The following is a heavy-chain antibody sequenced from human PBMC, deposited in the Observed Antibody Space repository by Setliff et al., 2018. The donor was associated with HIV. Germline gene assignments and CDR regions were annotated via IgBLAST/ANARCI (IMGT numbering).Heavy chain of an antibody. D-gene: IGHD5-12*01. CDR3: ARSPERGYDSDWFDP. CDR2: IYYSGST. CDR1: GASISSHY. J-gene: IGHJ5*02. V-gene: IGHV4-59*11. Sequence: PSETLSLTCTVSGASISSHYWSWIRQPPGKGLEWIGYIYYSGSTNYNPSLKSRVTISVDTSKKRFSLKLRSVTAADTAVYYCARSPERGYDSDWFDPWGQGTLVTVSS.